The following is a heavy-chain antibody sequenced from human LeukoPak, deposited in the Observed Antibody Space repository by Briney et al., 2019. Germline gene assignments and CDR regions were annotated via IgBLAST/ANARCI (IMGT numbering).Heavy chain of an antibody. CDR3: ARSYCSGGSCYPVFGY. J-gene: IGHJ4*02. CDR2: SYHSGST. V-gene: IGHV4-30-2*01. Sequence: SETLSLTCAVSGGSISSGGYSWSWFRQPPGKALKWIGNSYHSGSTYYNPSLKSRVTISVDRSKNQFSLKLSSVTAADTAVYYCARSYCSGGSCYPVFGYWGQGTLVTVSS. CDR1: GGSISSGGYS. D-gene: IGHD2-15*01.